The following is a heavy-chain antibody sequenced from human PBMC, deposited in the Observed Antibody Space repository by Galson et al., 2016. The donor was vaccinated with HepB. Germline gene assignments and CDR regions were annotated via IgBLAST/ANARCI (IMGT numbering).Heavy chain of an antibody. D-gene: IGHD5/OR15-5a*01. CDR1: GGSLSSTSYY. CDR3: ARHWIRPYWLSVSCFNWFDP. V-gene: IGHV4-39*01. CDR2: VSYTGNT. Sequence: SETLSLTCNVSGGSLSSTSYYWGWIRQPPGKGLEWIGRVSYTGNTYYNPSLKSRVTMSVDTSKNQFSLKLSSMTAADTAVYFCARHWIRPYWLSVSCFNWFDPWGQGTPLTVSS. J-gene: IGHJ5*02.